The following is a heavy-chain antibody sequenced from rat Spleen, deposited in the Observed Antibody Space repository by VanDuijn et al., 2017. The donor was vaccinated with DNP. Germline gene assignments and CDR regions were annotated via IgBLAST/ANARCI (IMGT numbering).Heavy chain of an antibody. CDR1: GFTFSSYW. J-gene: IGHJ1*01. V-gene: IGHV5-58*01. D-gene: IGHD4-4*01. Sequence: EVQLVESGGGLVQPGRSLKLSCVASGFTFSSYWMYWIRQAPGKGLEWVASINTDGGSTNYGDSVKGRFTISRDNAKSTLYLQMNSLRSEDTATYYCARGSGTYYWYFDFWGPGTMVTVSS. CDR3: ARGSGTYYWYFDF. CDR2: INTDGGST.